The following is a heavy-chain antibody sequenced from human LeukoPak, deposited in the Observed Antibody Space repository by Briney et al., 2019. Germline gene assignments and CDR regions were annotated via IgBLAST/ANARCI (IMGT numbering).Heavy chain of an antibody. CDR3: LIFPGR. J-gene: IGHJ4*02. V-gene: IGHV3-15*05. CDR2: IKSRADGVTT. D-gene: IGHD3-3*01. CDR1: GFSVINAW. Sequence: GGSLRLSCAASGFSVINAWMSWVRQAPGQGLEWVGRIKSRADGVTTGYAAPVEGRFSISRDDSENTLYLQMNSLQIDDTALYYCLIFPGRWGQGTLVTVSS.